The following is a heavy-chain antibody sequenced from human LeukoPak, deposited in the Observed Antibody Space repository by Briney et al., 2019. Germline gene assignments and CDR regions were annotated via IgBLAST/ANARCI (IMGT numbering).Heavy chain of an antibody. V-gene: IGHV1-2*02. Sequence: ASVKVSCKASGYTFSAYSIHWVRQAPGQGLEWIGWINPNSGDTNYAQKFQDRVTMTRDTSISTAYIELNLLRSDDTAVFYCARGDYYGSPKVVAAWGQGTLVTVSS. CDR1: GYTFSAYS. D-gene: IGHD3-10*01. J-gene: IGHJ5*02. CDR2: INPNSGDT. CDR3: ARGDYYGSPKVVAA.